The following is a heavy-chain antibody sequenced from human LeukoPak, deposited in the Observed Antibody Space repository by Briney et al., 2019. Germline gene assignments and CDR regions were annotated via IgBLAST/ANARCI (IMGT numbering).Heavy chain of an antibody. J-gene: IGHJ4*02. D-gene: IGHD3-22*01. CDR1: GGSISSSNYY. V-gene: IGHV3-11*03. CDR2: ISSSSSYT. CDR3: ARMYYDSSGYYYFDY. Sequence: LSLTCTVSGGSISSSNYYWGWIRQAPGKGLEWVSYISSSSSYTNYADSVKGRFTISRDNAKNSLYLQMNSLRAEDTAVYYCARMYYDSSGYYYFDYWGQGTLVTVSS.